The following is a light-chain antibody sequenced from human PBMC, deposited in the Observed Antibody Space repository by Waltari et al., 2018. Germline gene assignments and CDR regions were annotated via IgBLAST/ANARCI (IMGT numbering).Light chain of an antibody. CDR1: SSDIGNDNL. V-gene: IGLV2-23*02. Sequence: QSPLTQPASVSASPVQSITISCTGTSSDIGNDNLVTWYQQHSGKVPKLIIYDVTQRPSGVSDRFSGSKSGNTASLTISGLQEDDEADYYCCSYAVSSTLVFGGGTKVTVL. CDR3: CSYAVSSTLV. CDR2: DVT. J-gene: IGLJ2*01.